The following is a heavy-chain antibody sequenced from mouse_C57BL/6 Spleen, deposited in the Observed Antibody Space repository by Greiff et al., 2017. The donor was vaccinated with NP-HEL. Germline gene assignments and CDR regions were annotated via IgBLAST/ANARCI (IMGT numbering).Heavy chain of an antibody. D-gene: IGHD2-5*01. CDR1: GYAFSSSW. Sequence: LVESGPELVKPGASVKISCKASGYAFSSSWMNWVKQRPGKGLEWIGRIYPGDGDTNYNGKFKGKATLTADKSSSTAYMQLSSLTSEDSAVYVCARGSNYGTGAMDYWGQGTSVTVSS. J-gene: IGHJ4*01. CDR2: IYPGDGDT. V-gene: IGHV1-82*01. CDR3: ARGSNYGTGAMDY.